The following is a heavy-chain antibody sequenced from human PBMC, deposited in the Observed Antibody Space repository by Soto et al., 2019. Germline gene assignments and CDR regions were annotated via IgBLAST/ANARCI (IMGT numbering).Heavy chain of an antibody. D-gene: IGHD2-8*01. CDR1: GDSIGTTHSY. J-gene: IGHJ4*02. V-gene: IGHV4-39*01. CDR2: IHYSGST. CDR3: ARHEGNGNVWPLDY. Sequence: SETLCLTCTVSGDSIGTTHSYWAWIRQSPGKGLEWIGNIHYSGSTYYMPSLRSRVTLSVDTSKNQFSLRLTSVTAEDTAVYYCARHEGNGNVWPLDYWGQG.